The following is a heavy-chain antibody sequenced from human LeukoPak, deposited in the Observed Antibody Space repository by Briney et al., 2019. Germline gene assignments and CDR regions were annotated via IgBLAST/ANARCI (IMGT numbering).Heavy chain of an antibody. CDR1: GFTFSTYA. CDR2: ISYDGNNI. D-gene: IGHD5-24*01. V-gene: IGHV3-30-3*01. Sequence: PGGSLRLPCAASGFTFSTYAMHWVRQAPGKGLEWVTFISYDGNNIYYRDSMKGRFTISRDNSKNTLYLQMNSLRPEDTAVYYCARDLRWRWIDYWGQGTLVTVSS. CDR3: ARDLRWRWIDY. J-gene: IGHJ4*02.